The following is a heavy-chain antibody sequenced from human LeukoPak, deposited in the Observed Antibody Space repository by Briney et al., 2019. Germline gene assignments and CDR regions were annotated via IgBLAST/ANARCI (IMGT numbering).Heavy chain of an antibody. CDR2: MNPNSGNT. CDR1: GYTSTSYD. Sequence: ASVKVSCKASGYTSTSYDINWVRQATGQGLEWMGWMNPNSGNTGYAQKFQGRVTMTRNTSISTAYMELSSLRSEDTAVYYCARGGDSEGYFDYWGQGTLVTVSS. V-gene: IGHV1-8*01. J-gene: IGHJ4*02. CDR3: ARGGDSEGYFDY. D-gene: IGHD4-11*01.